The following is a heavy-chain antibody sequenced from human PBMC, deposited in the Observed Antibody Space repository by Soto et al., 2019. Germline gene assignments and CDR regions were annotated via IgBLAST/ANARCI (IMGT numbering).Heavy chain of an antibody. CDR1: GFTYSDYW. Sequence: GGSLRLSCVASGFTYSDYWMAWVRQVPGKGLEWVAYMNPDGSQTFYVDSVKGRFTIFRDNARNSLYLRISSLRVEDTAVSYCGREPSLLSFWGQGTLVTVSS. V-gene: IGHV3-7*01. CDR2: MNPDGSQT. D-gene: IGHD3-9*01. CDR3: GREPSLLSF. J-gene: IGHJ1*01.